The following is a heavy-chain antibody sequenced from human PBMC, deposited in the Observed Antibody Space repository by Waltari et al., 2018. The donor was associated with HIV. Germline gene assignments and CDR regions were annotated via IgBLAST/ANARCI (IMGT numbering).Heavy chain of an antibody. D-gene: IGHD3-22*01. Sequence: EVQLVQSGTELKKPGESLQISCQSSGYSFTSYWIGWVRQMPGKGLEWMGIREPGGAETSYSPAFQGQVTISADKSINTAYLQWTSLKASDTAIYYCARLPAGPYESGGASSNYFDYWGRGTLVTVSS. CDR3: ARLPAGPYESGGASSNYFDY. CDR2: REPGGAET. V-gene: IGHV5-51*03. CDR1: GYSFTSYW. J-gene: IGHJ4*02.